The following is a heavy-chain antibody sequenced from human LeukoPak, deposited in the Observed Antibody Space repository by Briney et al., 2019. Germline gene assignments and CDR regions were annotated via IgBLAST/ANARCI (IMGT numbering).Heavy chain of an antibody. D-gene: IGHD5-12*01. CDR2: IYSGGTT. V-gene: IGHV3-53*01. CDR3: AKDRSGYDLDHFDY. J-gene: IGHJ4*02. CDR1: GFTVGNNY. Sequence: PGGSLRLSCAASGFTVGNNYMNWVRQAPGKGLEWVSLIYSGGTTYYADSVKGRFTISRDNSKNTLYLQMNSLRAEDTAVYYCAKDRSGYDLDHFDYWGQGTLVTVSS.